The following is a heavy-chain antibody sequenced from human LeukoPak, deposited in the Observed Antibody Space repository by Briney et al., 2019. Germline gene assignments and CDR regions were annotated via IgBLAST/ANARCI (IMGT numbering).Heavy chain of an antibody. J-gene: IGHJ5*02. Sequence: SETLSLTCSVAGASITSSYWSWIRQTPGKGLEWIGNIYSGSTNYNPSFESRVTVSLDTSKNQFSLRLTSVTAADTALYYCARDGNGSGSYCWFEPWGQGTLVTVSS. V-gene: IGHV4-59*01. CDR2: IYSGST. D-gene: IGHD3-10*01. CDR3: ARDGNGSGSYCWFEP. CDR1: GASITSSY.